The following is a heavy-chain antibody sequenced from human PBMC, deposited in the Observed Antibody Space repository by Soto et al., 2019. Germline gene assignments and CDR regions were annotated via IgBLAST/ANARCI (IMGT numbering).Heavy chain of an antibody. J-gene: IGHJ6*02. CDR3: ARDNITTLEGDYYYYGMGV. CDR2: ISSSSSYI. CDR1: EFTIWSYA. V-gene: IGHV3-21*01. D-gene: IGHD1-20*01. Sequence: GLSLILSRRASEFTIWSYAMTSVHNTPGKGLAWVSSISSSSSYIYYADSVKGRFTISRDNAKNSPYLQMNSLRAEDTAVYYCARDNITTLEGDYYYYGMGVWGQGTTVTVSS.